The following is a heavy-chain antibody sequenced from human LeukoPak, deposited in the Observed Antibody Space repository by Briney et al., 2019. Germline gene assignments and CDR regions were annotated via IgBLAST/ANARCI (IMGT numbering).Heavy chain of an antibody. J-gene: IGHJ4*02. D-gene: IGHD4-17*01. CDR3: AKDPYGDYVGFDY. V-gene: IGHV3-30*18. CDR2: ISYDGSNK. Sequence: PGRSLRLSCAASGFTFSSYGMHWVRQAPGKGLEWVAVISYDGSNKYYADSVKGRFTISRDNSKNTLYLQMNSLRAEDTAVYYCAKDPYGDYVGFDYWGQGTLVTVSS. CDR1: GFTFSSYG.